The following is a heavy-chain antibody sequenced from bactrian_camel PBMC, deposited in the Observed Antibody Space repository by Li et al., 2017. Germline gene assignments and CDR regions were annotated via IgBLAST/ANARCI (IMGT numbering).Heavy chain of an antibody. V-gene: IGHV3S1*01. J-gene: IGHJ4*01. CDR3: ANLGSGVSGL. CDR2: ISSEDDTT. CDR1: GFAFSTYW. D-gene: IGHD5*01. Sequence: HVQLVESGGGLVQPGGSLRLSCAASGFAFSTYWMVWVRQAPGKGLEWVSFISSEDDTTTYGDSVNGRFTVSRDNAKNTLYLQLNSLKTEDTGMYYCANLGSGVSGLWGQGTQVTVS.